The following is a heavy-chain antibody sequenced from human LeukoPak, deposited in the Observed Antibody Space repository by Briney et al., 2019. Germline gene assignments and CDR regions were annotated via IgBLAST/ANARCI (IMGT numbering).Heavy chain of an antibody. J-gene: IGHJ4*02. D-gene: IGHD3-22*01. V-gene: IGHV3-30*03. CDR3: ARDLSLYCYDSSGYDY. CDR2: IYYDGSNN. CDR1: GCTFSSYG. Sequence: GGSLSLTCAVSGCTFSSYGLHWVRQPPGKGLEWVGVIYYDGSNNYYADTVKGRFTISREKSKNTLYLQMNSLRAEDTAVYYCARDLSLYCYDSSGYDYWGQGTLVTVS.